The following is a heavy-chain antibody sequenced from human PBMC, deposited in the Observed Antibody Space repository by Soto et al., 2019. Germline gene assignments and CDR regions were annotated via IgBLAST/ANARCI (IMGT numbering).Heavy chain of an antibody. CDR3: AKDWTAI. Sequence: GGSLRLSCAASGFTFGSYSMTWVRQAPGKGLEWVSTISGSGGSTYYADSVKGRFTISRDNSKNTLYLQMNYLRAEDTAVYFCAKDWTAIWGQGTMVTVSS. V-gene: IGHV3-23*01. CDR1: GFTFGSYS. D-gene: IGHD2-21*02. J-gene: IGHJ3*02. CDR2: ISGSGGST.